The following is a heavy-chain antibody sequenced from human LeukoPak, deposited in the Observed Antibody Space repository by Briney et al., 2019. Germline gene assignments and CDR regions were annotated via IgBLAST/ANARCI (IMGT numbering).Heavy chain of an antibody. V-gene: IGHV3-23*01. Sequence: GGSLRLSCAASGFTFSSYAMSWVRQAPGKGPEWVSAISGSGGSTYYADSVKGRFTISRDNSKNTLYLQMNSLRAEDTAVYYCAKVPDSGYDTAPFDYWGQGTLVTVSS. D-gene: IGHD5-12*01. CDR3: AKVPDSGYDTAPFDY. CDR1: GFTFSSYA. J-gene: IGHJ4*02. CDR2: ISGSGGST.